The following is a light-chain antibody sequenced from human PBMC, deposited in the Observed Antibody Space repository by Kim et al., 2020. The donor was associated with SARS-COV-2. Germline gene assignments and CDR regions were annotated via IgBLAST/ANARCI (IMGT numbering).Light chain of an antibody. CDR2: YDS. CDR1: SIGSQS. Sequence: PRKTARSTCGGTSIGSQSVPWYQRRPGQAPVLVISYDSVRPSGIPERFSGSNSGNTATLTISRVEAGDEADYYCQVWDSSNDHRVVFGGGTQLTVL. CDR3: QVWDSSNDHRVV. V-gene: IGLV3-21*04. J-gene: IGLJ2*01.